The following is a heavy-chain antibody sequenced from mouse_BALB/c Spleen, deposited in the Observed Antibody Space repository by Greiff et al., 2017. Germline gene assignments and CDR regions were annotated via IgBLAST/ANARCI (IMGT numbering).Heavy chain of an antibody. V-gene: IGHV5-12-2*01. CDR1: GFTFSSYT. CDR3: ARHGRHYAMDY. Sequence: EVQGVESGGGLVQPGGSLKLSCAASGFTFSSYTMSWVRQTPEKRLEWVAYISNGGGSTYYPDTVKGRFTISRDNAKNTLYLQMSSLKSEDTAMYYCARHGRHYAMDYWGQGTSVTVSS. CDR2: ISNGGGST. J-gene: IGHJ4*01.